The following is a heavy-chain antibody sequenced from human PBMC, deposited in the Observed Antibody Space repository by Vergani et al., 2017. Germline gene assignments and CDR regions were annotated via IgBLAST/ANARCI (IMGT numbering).Heavy chain of an antibody. V-gene: IGHV1-8*01. Sequence: QVQLVQSGAEVKKPGASVNVSCKASGYTFTSYDINWVRQATGQGLEWMGRMITNSGNTVYAQKFQGRVTITRNSSVNTVYMELSSLTSEDTAVYYCARGYNWFDPWGQGTLVTVSS. CDR1: GYTFTSYD. CDR3: ARGYNWFDP. CDR2: MITNSGNT. J-gene: IGHJ5*02.